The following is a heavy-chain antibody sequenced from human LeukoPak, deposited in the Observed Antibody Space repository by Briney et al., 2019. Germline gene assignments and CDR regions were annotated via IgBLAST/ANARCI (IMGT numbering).Heavy chain of an antibody. J-gene: IGHJ4*02. CDR3: AKGLELELRFVFSY. CDR2: IKEDGSEK. V-gene: IGHV3-7*03. CDR1: GFTFSNYW. Sequence: GGSLRLSCAASGFTFSNYWMTWVRQAPGRGLEWLANIKEDGSEKYYVDSVKGRISVSRDNSKNTLYLQMNSLRAEDTAVYYCAKGLELELRFVFSYWGQGTLVTVSS. D-gene: IGHD1-7*01.